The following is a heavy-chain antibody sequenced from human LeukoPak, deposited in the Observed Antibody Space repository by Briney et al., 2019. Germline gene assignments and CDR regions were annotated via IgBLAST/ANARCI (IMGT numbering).Heavy chain of an antibody. J-gene: IGHJ4*02. CDR1: GRSISSYY. CDR3: ARGESPDY. V-gene: IGHV4-59*01. Sequence: SETLSLTCTVSGRSISSYYCSWVRQPPGKGLEWIGYIYYSGSTNYNPSLKSRVTISVNTSKSQFSLKLSSVTAADTAVYYCARGESPDYWGQGTLVTVSS. CDR2: IYYSGST. D-gene: IGHD3-10*01.